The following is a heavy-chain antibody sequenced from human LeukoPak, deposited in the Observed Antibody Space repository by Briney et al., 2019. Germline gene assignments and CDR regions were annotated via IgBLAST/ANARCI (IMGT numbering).Heavy chain of an antibody. D-gene: IGHD1-26*01. V-gene: IGHV3-9*01. CDR3: AKGGWELSY. Sequence: PGGSLRLSCAASGFTFDDYAMHWVRQAPGKGLEWVSGISWNSGSIGYADSVKGRFTISRDNAKNSLYLQMNSLRAEDTAVYYCAKGGWELSYWGQGTLVTVSS. CDR1: GFTFDDYA. J-gene: IGHJ4*02. CDR2: ISWNSGSI.